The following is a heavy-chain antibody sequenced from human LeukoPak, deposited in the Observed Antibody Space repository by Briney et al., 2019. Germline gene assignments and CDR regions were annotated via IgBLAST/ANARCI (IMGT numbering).Heavy chain of an antibody. CDR3: AKDTMVREVINSRGYYYGMDV. CDR1: VHTYSSYS. V-gene: IGHV3-21*03. J-gene: IGHJ6*02. CDR2: VSSCSSYI. D-gene: IGHD3-10*01. Sequence: GVSLRLPCAASVHTYSSYSMNWVREARGKGLVCVSSVSSCSSYIYYADSVKRRFTISRHNDKNSLYRQINSVRAEHPAVYYCAKDTMVREVINSRGYYYGMDVWGQGTTVTVSS.